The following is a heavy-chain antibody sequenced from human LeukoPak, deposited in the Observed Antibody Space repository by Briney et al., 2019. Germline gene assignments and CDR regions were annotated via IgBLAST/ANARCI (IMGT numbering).Heavy chain of an antibody. CDR3: ARGGWELPDAFDI. V-gene: IGHV4-39*07. J-gene: IGHJ3*02. CDR2: IYHSGST. D-gene: IGHD1-26*01. CDR1: GGSISGSSYY. Sequence: PSETLSLTCTVSGGSISGSSYYWGWIRQPPGKGLEWIGSIYHSGSTYYNPSLKSRVTISVDTSKNQFSLKLSSVTAADTAVYYCARGGWELPDAFDIWGQGTMVTVSS.